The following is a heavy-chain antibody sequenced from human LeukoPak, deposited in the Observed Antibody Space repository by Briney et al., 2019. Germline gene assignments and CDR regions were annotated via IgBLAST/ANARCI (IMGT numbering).Heavy chain of an antibody. CDR3: ARDDYYYDSSGSHYYMDV. CDR1: GFTVSSNS. D-gene: IGHD3-22*01. J-gene: IGHJ6*03. V-gene: IGHV3-53*01. Sequence: GGSLRLSCTVSGFTVSSNSMSWVRQAPGKGLEWVSFIYSDSTHYSDSVKGRFTISRDNSKNTLYLQMNSLRAEDTAVYYCARDDYYYDSSGSHYYMDVWGKGTTVTISS. CDR2: IYSDST.